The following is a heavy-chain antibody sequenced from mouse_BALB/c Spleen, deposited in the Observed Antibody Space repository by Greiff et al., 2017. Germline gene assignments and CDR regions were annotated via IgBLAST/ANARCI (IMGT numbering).Heavy chain of an antibody. CDR2: ISYSGST. J-gene: IGHJ2*01. CDR1: GYSITSDYA. CDR3: ARGRWKDY. D-gene: IGHD2-3*01. Sequence: VQLQESGPGLVKPSQSLSLTCTVTGYSITSDYAWNWIRQFPGNKLEWMGYISYSGSTSYNPSLKSRISITRDTSKNQFFLQLNSVTTEDTATYYCARGRWKDYWGQGTTLTVSS. V-gene: IGHV3-2*02.